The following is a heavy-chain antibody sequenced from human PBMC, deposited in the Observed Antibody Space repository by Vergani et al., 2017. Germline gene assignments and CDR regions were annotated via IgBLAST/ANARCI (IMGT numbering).Heavy chain of an antibody. D-gene: IGHD5-12*01. CDR1: GFSFSGYW. Sequence: ELQLVESGGGLIHPGGSLRLSCEGSGFSFSGYWMHWVRQSPEKGLVWVSRIKSDGSITNYADSVKGRFTISRDNAKNTLYLEMNSLRGDDTAIYYCVRARCSGPCFMSNWCDSWGQGTLVTVSS. CDR2: IKSDGSIT. CDR3: VRARCSGPCFMSNWCDS. V-gene: IGHV3-74*01. J-gene: IGHJ5*01.